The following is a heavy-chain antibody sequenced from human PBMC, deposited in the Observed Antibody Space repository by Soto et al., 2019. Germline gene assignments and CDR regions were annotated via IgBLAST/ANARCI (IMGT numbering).Heavy chain of an antibody. CDR2: ISAYNGNT. CDR3: ARARNYFDY. Sequence: ASVKVSCKASGYTFTSYGISWVRQAPGQGLEWMGWISAYNGNTSYAQKFQGRVTMTRDTSTRTVYMELSSLRSEDTAVYYCARARNYFDYWGQGTLVTVSS. V-gene: IGHV1-18*01. CDR1: GYTFTSYG. J-gene: IGHJ4*02.